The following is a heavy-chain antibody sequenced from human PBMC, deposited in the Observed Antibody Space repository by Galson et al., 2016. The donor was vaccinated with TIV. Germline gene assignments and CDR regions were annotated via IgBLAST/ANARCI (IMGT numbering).Heavy chain of an antibody. J-gene: IGHJ2*01. Sequence: SLRLSCAASGLNFNNFAISWVRQAPGKGLVWVSAISGSGESTYYADSVGGRFTISRANSRTTLHLQMNSLRVDDTAIYYCAKSHFGDPDGYYTSFWYFDLWGRGTLVTVSS. CDR1: GLNFNNFA. CDR3: AKSHFGDPDGYYTSFWYFDL. V-gene: IGHV3-23*01. CDR2: ISGSGEST. D-gene: IGHD3-3*01.